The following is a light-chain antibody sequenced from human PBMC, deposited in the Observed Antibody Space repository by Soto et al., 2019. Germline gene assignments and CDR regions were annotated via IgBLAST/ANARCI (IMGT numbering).Light chain of an antibody. CDR2: SND. CDR1: GSNIGSHT. J-gene: IGLJ1*01. Sequence: QSVLTQPPSASGTPGQRVTISCSGSGSNIGSHTVSWYQQLPGTAPNLLIYSNDQRPSGVPDRFSGSKSGTSASLAISGLQSEDEADYYCSSYAGSNNFVFGSGTKLTVL. CDR3: SSYAGSNNFV. V-gene: IGLV1-44*01.